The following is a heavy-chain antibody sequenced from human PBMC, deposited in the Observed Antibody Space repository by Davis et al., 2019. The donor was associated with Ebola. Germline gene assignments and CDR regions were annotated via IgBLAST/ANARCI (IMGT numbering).Heavy chain of an antibody. CDR2: INIDSSSI. V-gene: IGHV3-48*02. CDR1: GFTFTIWS. J-gene: IGHJ4*02. D-gene: IGHD2-2*01. CDR3: ARGGYYLDS. Sequence: GESLKISCAASGFTFTIWSMNWVRQAPGKRLEWISYINIDSSSIMYADSVKGRFTISRDNAKNSVYLQMNGLRDEDTAVYFCARGGYYLDSWGQGTPVTVSS.